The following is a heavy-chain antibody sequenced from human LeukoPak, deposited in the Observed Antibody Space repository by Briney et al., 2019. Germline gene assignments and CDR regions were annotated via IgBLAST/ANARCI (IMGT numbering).Heavy chain of an antibody. Sequence: KPSETLSLTCAVYGGSFSGYYWSWIRQPPGKGLEWIGEINHSGSTNYNPSLKSRVTISVDTSKNQFSLKLSSVTAADTAVYYCASSRYYYYGMDVWGQGTTVTVSS. CDR2: INHSGST. CDR3: ASSRYYYYGMDV. V-gene: IGHV4-34*01. J-gene: IGHJ6*02. CDR1: GGSFSGYY.